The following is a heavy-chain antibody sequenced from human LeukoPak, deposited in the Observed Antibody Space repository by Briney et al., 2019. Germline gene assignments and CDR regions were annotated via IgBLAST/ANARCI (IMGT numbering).Heavy chain of an antibody. J-gene: IGHJ6*03. CDR2: ISYDGSNK. Sequence: GGSLRLSCAASGFTFSSYAMSWVRQAPGKGLEWVTVISYDGSNKYYADSVKGRFTVSRDNSKNTLYLQLNSVRAEDSAVYFCARGGVSGSFYYFYMDVWGKGTTVTVSS. D-gene: IGHD6-19*01. V-gene: IGHV3-30*03. CDR1: GFTFSSYA. CDR3: ARGGVSGSFYYFYMDV.